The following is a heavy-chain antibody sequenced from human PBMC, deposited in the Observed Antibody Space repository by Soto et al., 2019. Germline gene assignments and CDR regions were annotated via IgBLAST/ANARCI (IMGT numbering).Heavy chain of an antibody. CDR3: TSEGDYAWFDP. J-gene: IGHJ5*02. Sequence: GGSLRLSCTASGFTFGDYAMSWFRQAPGKGLEWVGFIRSKAYGGTTEYAASVKGRFTISRDDSKSIAYLQMNSLKTEDTAVYYCTSEGDYAWFDPWGQGTLVTVSS. CDR2: IRSKAYGGTT. V-gene: IGHV3-49*03. D-gene: IGHD4-17*01. CDR1: GFTFGDYA.